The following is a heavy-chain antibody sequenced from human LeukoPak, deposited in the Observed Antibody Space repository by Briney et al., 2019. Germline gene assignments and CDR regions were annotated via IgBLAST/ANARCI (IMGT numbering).Heavy chain of an antibody. D-gene: IGHD6-13*01. CDR3: ARGRIAAAGKGIGYYFDY. J-gene: IGHJ4*02. CDR2: INHSGST. V-gene: IGHV4-34*01. CDR1: GGSFSGYY. Sequence: SETLSLTCAVYGGSFSGYYWSWIRQPPGKGLEWIGEINHSGSTNYNPSLKSRVTISVDTSKNQFSLKLNSVTAADTAVYYCARGRIAAAGKGIGYYFDYWGQGTLVTVSS.